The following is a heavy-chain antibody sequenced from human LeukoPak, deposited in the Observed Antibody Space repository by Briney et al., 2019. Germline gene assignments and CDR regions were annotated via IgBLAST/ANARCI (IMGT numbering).Heavy chain of an antibody. Sequence: SETLSLTCTVSGGSISSYYWSWIRQPAGKGLEWIGRIYTSGSTNYNPSLKSRVTMSVDTSKNQFSLKLSSVTAADTAVYYCARDHDRDGYNWFDYWGQGTLVNVSS. CDR1: GGSISSYY. CDR2: IYTSGST. CDR3: ARDHDRDGYNWFDY. D-gene: IGHD5-24*01. V-gene: IGHV4-4*07. J-gene: IGHJ4*02.